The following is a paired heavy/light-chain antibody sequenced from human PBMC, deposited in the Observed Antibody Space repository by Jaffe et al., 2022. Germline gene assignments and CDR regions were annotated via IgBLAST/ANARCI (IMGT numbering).Light chain of an antibody. V-gene: IGKV1-17*03. J-gene: IGKJ1*01. CDR2: ASS. CDR1: QGINNY. CDR3: LQHKSYPWT. Sequence: DIQMTQSPSAMSASVGDRVTITCRASQGINNYLVWFQQKPGKGPKRLIYASSSLQSGVPSRFSGSGSGTEFTLTISSLQPEDFATYYCLQHKSYPWTFGQGTKVEIK.
Heavy chain of an antibody. Sequence: EVQLVESGGGLVKPGGSLRLSCAASGFTFSTYNMNWVRQAPGKGLECVSFISTSSASIYYADSVKGRFTISRDNAKNLLYLQMNGLRAEDTAIYYCARDCMTTVTPFDYWGQGTLVTVSS. CDR1: GFTFSTYN. CDR2: ISTSSASI. D-gene: IGHD4-4*01. J-gene: IGHJ4*02. CDR3: ARDCMTTVTPFDY. V-gene: IGHV3-21*06.